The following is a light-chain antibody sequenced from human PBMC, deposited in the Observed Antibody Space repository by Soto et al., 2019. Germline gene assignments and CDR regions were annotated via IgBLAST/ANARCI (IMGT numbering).Light chain of an antibody. Sequence: QSVLTQPASVSCSPGQSITIACTGSSSCVRNYHLVSWYQQYPGKAPKLIIYEGSKRPSGVSNRFSGSRSGNTASLTISGLQPEDEADYYCCSYGGSSTFDVYGTGTKVTVL. V-gene: IGLV2-23*03. CDR1: SSCVRNYHL. J-gene: IGLJ1*01. CDR2: EGS. CDR3: CSYGGSSTFDV.